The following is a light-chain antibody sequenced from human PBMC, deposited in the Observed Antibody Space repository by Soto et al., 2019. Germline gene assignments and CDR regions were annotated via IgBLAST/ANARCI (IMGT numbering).Light chain of an antibody. CDR3: QQYNSYSWT. Sequence: IVMTQSPATLSVSPGERATLSCRASQNIYSNVAWYQQRPGQAPRLLIYRASTRATGIPARFSGSGSGTEFTLTISSLQPDDFATYYCQQYNSYSWTFGQGTKVDI. CDR1: QNIYSN. CDR2: RAS. J-gene: IGKJ1*01. V-gene: IGKV3-15*01.